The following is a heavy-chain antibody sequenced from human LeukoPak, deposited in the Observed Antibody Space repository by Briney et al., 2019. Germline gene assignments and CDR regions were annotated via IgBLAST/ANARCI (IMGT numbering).Heavy chain of an antibody. Sequence: PGGSLRLSCAASGFTFSSYSMNWVRQAPGKGLEWVSSISSSSSYIYYADSVRGRFTISRDNAKNSLYLQMNSLRAEDTAVYYCARVRLRKDIVATDYFDYWGQGTLVTVSP. D-gene: IGHD5-12*01. V-gene: IGHV3-21*01. CDR1: GFTFSSYS. CDR3: ARVRLRKDIVATDYFDY. J-gene: IGHJ4*02. CDR2: ISSSSSYI.